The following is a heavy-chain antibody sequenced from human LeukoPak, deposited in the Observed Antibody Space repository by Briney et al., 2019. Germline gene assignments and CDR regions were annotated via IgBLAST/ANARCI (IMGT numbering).Heavy chain of an antibody. CDR2: ISGSGGST. J-gene: IGHJ4*02. V-gene: IGHV3-23*01. D-gene: IGHD2-21*02. CDR1: GFSFTTHA. Sequence: GGSLRLSCVASGFSFTTHAMGWVRRAPGKGLEWVSHISGSGGSTKYSGSVKGRFTISRDNSKNTLYLQMNSLRAEDTAVYYCANEGGGDRLGRDYWGQGTLVTVSS. CDR3: ANEGGGDRLGRDY.